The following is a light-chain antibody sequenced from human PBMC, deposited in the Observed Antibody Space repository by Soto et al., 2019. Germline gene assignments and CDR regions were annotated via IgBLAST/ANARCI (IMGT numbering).Light chain of an antibody. V-gene: IGKV1-5*03. CDR3: QHFNRYSEE. J-gene: IGKJ1*01. CDR1: QTISSW. Sequence: DIQMTQSPSTLSGSVGDRVTITCRASQTISSWLAWYQQKPGKAPKLLIYKASTLKSGVPSRFSGSGSGTEFTLTISSLQPDDLETYYCQHFNRYSEEFGQGTKADI. CDR2: KAS.